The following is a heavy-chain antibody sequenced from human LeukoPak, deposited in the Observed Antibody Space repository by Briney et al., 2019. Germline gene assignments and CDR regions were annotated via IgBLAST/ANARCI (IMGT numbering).Heavy chain of an antibody. Sequence: PGGSLRLSCAASGFTFSSYAMSWVRQAPGKGLEWVSAISGSGGSTYYADSVKGRFTISRDNSKNTLYLQMNSLRAEDTAVYYCAKVTYSGSYWVYYYYYMDVWGKGTTVTVSS. V-gene: IGHV3-23*01. CDR2: ISGSGGST. J-gene: IGHJ6*03. CDR1: GFTFSSYA. CDR3: AKVTYSGSYWVYYYYYMDV. D-gene: IGHD1-26*01.